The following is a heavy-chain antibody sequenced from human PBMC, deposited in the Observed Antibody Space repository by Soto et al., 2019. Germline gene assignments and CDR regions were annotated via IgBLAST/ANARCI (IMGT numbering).Heavy chain of an antibody. D-gene: IGHD1-7*01. CDR3: ARKRGTGTTRFDY. CDR1: GGSFSGYY. J-gene: IGHJ4*02. V-gene: IGHV4-34*01. Sequence: SETLSLTCAVYGGSFSGYYWSWIRQPPGKGLEWIGEINHSGSTNYNPSLKSRVTISVDTSKNQFSLKLSSVTAADTAVYYCARKRGTGTTRFDYWGQGTLVTVSS. CDR2: INHSGST.